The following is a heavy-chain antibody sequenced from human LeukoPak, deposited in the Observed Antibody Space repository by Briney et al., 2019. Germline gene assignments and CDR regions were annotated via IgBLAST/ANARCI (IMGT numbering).Heavy chain of an antibody. D-gene: IGHD3-10*01. CDR2: IAWNSGNT. CDR1: GFAFDNYA. V-gene: IGHV3-9*01. Sequence: GRSLRLSCAASGFAFDNYAMHWVRQAPGKGLEWVSGIAWNSGNTGFADSVKGRFTISRDNAENSLSLQMNSLTPEDTAFYFCAKDMNSYGSGSSYNPWGPFDSWGQGTLVTVSS. CDR3: AKDMNSYGSGSSYNPWGPFDS. J-gene: IGHJ4*02.